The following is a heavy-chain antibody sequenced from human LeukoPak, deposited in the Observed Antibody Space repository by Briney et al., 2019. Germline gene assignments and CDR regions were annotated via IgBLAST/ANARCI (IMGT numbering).Heavy chain of an antibody. Sequence: PSETLSLTCTVSGGSISSSSYYWGWIRQPPGKGLGWIGSIYYSGSPYYNPSLKSRFTISVDTAKNPSSLKPSSVTAADTAVYYCARLAGRYSSGWGQGTMVTVSS. J-gene: IGHJ3*01. CDR3: ARLAGRYSSG. D-gene: IGHD6-19*01. CDR2: IYYSGSP. V-gene: IGHV4-39*01. CDR1: GGSISSSSYY.